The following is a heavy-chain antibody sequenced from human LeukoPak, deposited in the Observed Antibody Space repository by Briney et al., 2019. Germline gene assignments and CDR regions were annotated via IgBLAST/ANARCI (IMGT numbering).Heavy chain of an antibody. V-gene: IGHV4-59*01. Sequence: SSETLSLTCTVSGASISSFYWSWIRQPPGKGLEWIGYIYHSGSTIYNPSLQSRVTISDDTSKNQFSLKLKSVTAADTAVYFCAMSHDSSGYYSLFDFWGQGTLVTVSS. J-gene: IGHJ4*02. CDR1: GASISSFY. CDR3: AMSHDSSGYYSLFDF. CDR2: IYHSGST. D-gene: IGHD3-22*01.